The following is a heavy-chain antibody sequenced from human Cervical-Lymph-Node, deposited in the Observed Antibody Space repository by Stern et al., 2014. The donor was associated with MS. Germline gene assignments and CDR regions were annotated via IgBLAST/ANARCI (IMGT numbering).Heavy chain of an antibody. V-gene: IGHV4-61*02. J-gene: IGHJ5*02. CDR2: IYTSGNT. CDR1: GVSISSDNYY. Sequence: VQLVESGPGLVKSSQTLSLTCTVSGVSISSDNYYWSWIRQPAGKGLEWIGRIYTSGNTNYSPSLKRRVTISLDMSKNQVSLKVTSVTAADTAIYYCARHGSANYYDNWFDPWGQGILVTVSS. D-gene: IGHD3-10*01. CDR3: ARHGSANYYDNWFDP.